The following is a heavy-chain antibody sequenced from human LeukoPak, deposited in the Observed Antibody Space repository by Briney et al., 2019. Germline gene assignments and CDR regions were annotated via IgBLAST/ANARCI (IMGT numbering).Heavy chain of an antibody. CDR1: GVTFSSYW. J-gene: IGHJ4*02. Sequence: GGTLRLSCAVSGVTFSSYWMRWVRQAPGKGLVWVSRINGNGTTPTYAASVKGRFTISRANAKNTPYLQMNRLRAEDPAIYYCRRLSSSGWSQSDYWGPGTLVTVSS. CDR2: INGNGTTP. D-gene: IGHD6-19*01. V-gene: IGHV3-74*01. CDR3: RRLSSSGWSQSDY.